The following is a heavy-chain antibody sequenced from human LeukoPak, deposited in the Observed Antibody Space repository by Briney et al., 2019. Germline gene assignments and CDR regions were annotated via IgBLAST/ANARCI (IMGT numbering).Heavy chain of an antibody. D-gene: IGHD3-10*01. CDR3: AREPYPTMVRGAHPSSPRNY. V-gene: IGHV3-53*01. CDR2: IYSGGST. CDR1: GFTVSSNY. Sequence: GGSLRLSCAASGFTVSSNYMSWVRQAPGKGLEWVSVIYSGGSTYYADSVKGRFTISRDNSKNTLYLQMNSLRAEDTAVYYCAREPYPTMVRGAHPSSPRNYWGQGTLVTVSS. J-gene: IGHJ4*02.